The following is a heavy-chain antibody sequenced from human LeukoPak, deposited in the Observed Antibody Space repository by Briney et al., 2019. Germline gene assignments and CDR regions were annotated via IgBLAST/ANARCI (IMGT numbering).Heavy chain of an antibody. V-gene: IGHV1-18*01. D-gene: IGHD3-22*01. CDR3: ASAPVNYYDSSGYYSYFDY. Sequence: ASVKVSCKASGYTFTSYGISWVRQAPGQGLEWMGWISAYNGNTNYAQKLQGRVTMTTDTSTSTAYMELRSLRSDDTAVYYCASAPVNYYDSSGYYSYFDYWGQGTLVTVSS. J-gene: IGHJ4*02. CDR1: GYTFTSYG. CDR2: ISAYNGNT.